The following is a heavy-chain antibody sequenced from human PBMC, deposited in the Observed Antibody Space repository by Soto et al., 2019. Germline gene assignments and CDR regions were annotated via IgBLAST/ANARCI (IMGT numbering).Heavy chain of an antibody. V-gene: IGHV4-31*03. CDR1: GGSISSGGYY. Sequence: PSETLSLTCTVSGGSISSGGYYWSWIRQHPGKGLERIGYIYYSGSTYYKPSLKSRVTISVDTSKNQFSLKLSSVTAADTAVYYCARESDYYDSSGRGGWFDPWGQGTLVTV. D-gene: IGHD3-22*01. J-gene: IGHJ5*02. CDR3: ARESDYYDSSGRGGWFDP. CDR2: IYYSGST.